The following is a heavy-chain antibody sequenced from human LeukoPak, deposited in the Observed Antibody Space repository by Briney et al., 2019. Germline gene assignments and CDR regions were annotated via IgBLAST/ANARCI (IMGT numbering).Heavy chain of an antibody. CDR3: AKDPLWYSSSPDAFDI. J-gene: IGHJ3*02. CDR1: GFTFSSYW. CDR2: INSDGGST. Sequence: GGSLRLSCTASGFTFSSYWMHWVRQAPGKGLVWVSRINSDGGSTSYADSVKGRFTISGDNAKNTLYLQMNSLRAEDTAVYYCAKDPLWYSSSPDAFDIWGQRTMVTVSS. D-gene: IGHD6-6*01. V-gene: IGHV3-74*01.